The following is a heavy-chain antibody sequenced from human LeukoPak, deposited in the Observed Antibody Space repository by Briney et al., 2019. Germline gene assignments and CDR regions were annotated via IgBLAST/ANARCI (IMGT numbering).Heavy chain of an antibody. J-gene: IGHJ4*02. D-gene: IGHD3-10*01. Sequence: SETLSLTCIVSGGSISRQYWSWIRQPPGKGLEWIGYISNSGSTTYNPSLKSRLTMSVDTSKNQFSLKLSSVTAADTAVYYCARVGGSGLWFGKWGGFGYWGQGSMVTVSS. V-gene: IGHV4-59*11. CDR1: GGSISRQY. CDR2: ISNSGST. CDR3: ARVGGSGLWFGKWGGFGY.